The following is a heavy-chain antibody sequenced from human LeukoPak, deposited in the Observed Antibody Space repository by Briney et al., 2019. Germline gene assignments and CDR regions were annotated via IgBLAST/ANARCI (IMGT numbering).Heavy chain of an antibody. J-gene: IGHJ6*03. Sequence: SETLSLTCTVSGYSISSHYWSWIRQPPGKGLEWIGYIYYSGSTNYNPSLKSRVTISVDTSKNQFSLKLSSVTAADTAVYYCARVVAARLGVDYYYYYYMDVWGKGTTVTVSS. V-gene: IGHV4-59*11. D-gene: IGHD6-6*01. CDR3: ARVVAARLGVDYYYYYYMDV. CDR2: IYYSGST. CDR1: GYSISSHY.